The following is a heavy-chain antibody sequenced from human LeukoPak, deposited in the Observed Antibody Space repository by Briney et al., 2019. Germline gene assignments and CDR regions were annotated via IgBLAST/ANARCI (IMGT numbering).Heavy chain of an antibody. J-gene: IGHJ4*02. CDR3: ARGGYRFLEWLFDY. V-gene: IGHV4-59*06. CDR2: IYYSGST. CDR1: GGSISSYY. D-gene: IGHD3-3*01. Sequence: SETLSLTCTVSGGSISSYYWSWIRQHPGKGLEWIGYIYYSGSTYYNPSLKSRVTISVDTSKNQFSLKLSSVTAADTAVYYCARGGYRFLEWLFDYWGQGTLVTVSS.